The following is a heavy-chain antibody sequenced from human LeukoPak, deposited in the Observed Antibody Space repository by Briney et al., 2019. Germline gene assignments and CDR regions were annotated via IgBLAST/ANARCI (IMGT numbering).Heavy chain of an antibody. J-gene: IGHJ6*03. CDR2: TYYRSKWYN. CDR3: ARSGPGYCSGGSCQTHYYYYYMDV. D-gene: IGHD2-15*01. Sequence: SQTLSLTCAISGDSVSSNSAAWNWIRQSPSRGLEWPGRTYYRSKWYNDYAVSVKGRITINPDTSKNQFSLQLNSVTPEDTAVYYCARSGPGYCSGGSCQTHYYYYYMDVWGKGTTVTVSS. V-gene: IGHV6-1*01. CDR1: GDSVSSNSAA.